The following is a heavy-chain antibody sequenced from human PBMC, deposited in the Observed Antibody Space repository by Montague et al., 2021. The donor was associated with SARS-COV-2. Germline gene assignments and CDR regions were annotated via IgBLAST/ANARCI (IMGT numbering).Heavy chain of an antibody. D-gene: IGHD3-16*02. J-gene: IGHJ5*02. V-gene: IGHV4-61*10. CDR1: GGSISSGNCH. CDR3: ARGHAYRCRAGAPDT. CDR2: IYISGIS. Sequence: SETLSLTCTVSGGSISSGNCHWNWIRQHAGQGREWIGYIYISGISDYNPSLKSRVTISLDTSKNQVSLKLTSVTAADMAVYYCARGHAYRCRAGAPDTWGQGTMVTVSS.